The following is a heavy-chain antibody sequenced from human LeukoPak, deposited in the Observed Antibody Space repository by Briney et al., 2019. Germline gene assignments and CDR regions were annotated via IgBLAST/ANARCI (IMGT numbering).Heavy chain of an antibody. D-gene: IGHD2-2*01. J-gene: IGHJ5*02. V-gene: IGHV1-2*02. CDR3: AREGCSSTSCTGWFDP. CDR2: INPNSGGT. Sequence: ASVKVSCKASGYTFTGYYMHWVRQAPGQGLEWMGWINPNSGGTNYAQKFQGRVTMTRDTSISTAYMELSRLRSDDTAVYYCAREGCSSTSCTGWFDPWGQGTLVTVSS. CDR1: GYTFTGYY.